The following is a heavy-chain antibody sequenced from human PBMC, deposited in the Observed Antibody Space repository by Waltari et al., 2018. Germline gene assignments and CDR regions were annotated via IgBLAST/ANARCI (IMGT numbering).Heavy chain of an antibody. J-gene: IGHJ4*02. D-gene: IGHD6-19*01. CDR2: SRNKVNSYTR. CDR3: ARALDRNGWYNDY. Sequence: EVQLVESGGGLVQPGGSLRLSCVASGLTCSDDLMDWVRLAPGKGLELVGRSRNKVNSYTREYAASVKDRFIISRDESENSLLLQMGSLKPEDTAVYYCARALDRNGWYNDYWGQGTLVTVSS. CDR1: GLTCSDDL. V-gene: IGHV3-72*01.